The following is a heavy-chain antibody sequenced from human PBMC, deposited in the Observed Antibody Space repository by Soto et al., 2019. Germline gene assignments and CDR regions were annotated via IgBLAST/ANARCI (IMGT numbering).Heavy chain of an antibody. V-gene: IGHV4-59*01. CDR2: IYYSGST. D-gene: IGHD6-19*01. Sequence: QGKGLEWIGYIYYSGSTNYNPSLKSRVTISEDTSKNQFSLKLSSVTAADPAVYYCARDLAVAGTGGRDVWGQGTTVTVS. J-gene: IGHJ6*02. CDR3: ARDLAVAGTGGRDV.